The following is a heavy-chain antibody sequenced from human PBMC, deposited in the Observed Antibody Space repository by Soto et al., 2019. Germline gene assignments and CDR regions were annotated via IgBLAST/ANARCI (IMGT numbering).Heavy chain of an antibody. CDR2: IYHSGST. CDR1: GGSISSGGYS. D-gene: IGHD5-12*01. V-gene: IGHV4-30-2*01. Sequence: PSETLSLTCAVSGGSISSGGYSWSWIRQPPGKGLEWIGYIYHSGSTYYNPSLKSRVTISVDRSKNQFSLKLSSVTAADTAVYYCARESGSTTAWGQGTLVTVSS. CDR3: ARESGSTTA. J-gene: IGHJ4*02.